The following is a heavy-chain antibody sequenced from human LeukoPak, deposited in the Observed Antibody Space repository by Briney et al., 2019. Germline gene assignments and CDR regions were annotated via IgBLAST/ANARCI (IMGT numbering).Heavy chain of an antibody. CDR1: GFTFSTYE. D-gene: IGHD7-27*01. CDR2: IKSKSDGGTT. CDR3: TNEMNWGSSFDY. Sequence: GGSVRLSCAASGFTFSTYEMNWVRQAPGKGLEWVGRIKSKSDGGTTDYAAPVKGRFTISRDESKNTLYLQMNSPKTEDTALYYCTNEMNWGSSFDYWGQGTVDPVSS. J-gene: IGHJ4*02. V-gene: IGHV3-15*01.